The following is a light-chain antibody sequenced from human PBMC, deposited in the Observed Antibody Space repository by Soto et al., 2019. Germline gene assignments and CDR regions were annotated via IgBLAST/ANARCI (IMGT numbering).Light chain of an antibody. CDR1: RPVVRQY. CDR2: DAV. V-gene: IGKV3D-20*02. J-gene: IGKJ5*01. CDR3: MQALQTPPIT. Sequence: EIVLTQSPDALSLNQGERVSLSCRASRPVVRQYIAWYHQKPGQAPRLLIHDAVSRATGIPDRFSGSGSGTDFTLKISRVEAEDVGIYYCMQALQTPPITFGQGTRLEIK.